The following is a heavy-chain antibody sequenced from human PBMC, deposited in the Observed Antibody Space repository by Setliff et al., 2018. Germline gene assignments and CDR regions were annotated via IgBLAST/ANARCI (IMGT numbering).Heavy chain of an antibody. CDR1: GGSFSDYY. D-gene: IGHD3-3*01. CDR3: RFWSSYYKNDY. Sequence: PSETLSLTCTVYGGSFSDYYWGWIRQSPGKRPELIAEINQSGNTNYNPSLNSRVSVSVDTPTNQFSLKVFSVTAADTAVYYCRFWSSYYKNDYWAQGTLVTVSS. J-gene: IGHJ4*02. V-gene: IGHV4-34*01. CDR2: INQSGNT.